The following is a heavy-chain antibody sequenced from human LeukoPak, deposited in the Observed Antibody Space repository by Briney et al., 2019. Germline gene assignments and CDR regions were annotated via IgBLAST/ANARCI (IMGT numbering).Heavy chain of an antibody. CDR3: ARVIGSYGDSAY. D-gene: IGHD3-16*01. J-gene: IGHJ4*02. V-gene: IGHV3-48*04. CDR1: GFTFSSYS. Sequence: PGGSLRLSCAASGFTFSSYSMNWVRQAPGKWLEWLSCISSTRSAIYYADSLKGRFTISRDNAKNSLYLQMDSLRAEDTAVYYCARVIGSYGDSAYWGQGTLVTVSS. CDR2: ISSTRSAI.